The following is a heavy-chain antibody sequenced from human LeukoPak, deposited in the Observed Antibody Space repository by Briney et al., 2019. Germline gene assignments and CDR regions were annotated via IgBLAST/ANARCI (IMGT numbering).Heavy chain of an antibody. Sequence: PSETLSLTCTVSGSSVSSASYWSWIRQPPGKGLEWIAHIYNGVNTNYNPSLKSRVTISVDTSKNQFSLKLSSVTAADTAVYYCARRAVAGTCLDYWGQGTLVTVSS. CDR3: ARRAVAGTCLDY. CDR2: IYNGVNT. J-gene: IGHJ4*02. V-gene: IGHV4-61*01. CDR1: GSSVSSASY. D-gene: IGHD6-19*01.